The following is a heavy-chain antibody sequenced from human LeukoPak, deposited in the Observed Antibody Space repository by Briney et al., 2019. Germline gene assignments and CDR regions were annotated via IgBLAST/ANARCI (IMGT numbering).Heavy chain of an antibody. CDR1: GFSLSSYW. J-gene: IGHJ5*02. Sequence: GGSLRLSCAASGFSLSSYWMQWVRQAPGKGLVWVSRINNDGSGTTYADSVKGRFTISRDNAKNTLYLQMNSLRAEDTAVYYCARDQDGPGATVDHWGQGTLVTVSS. D-gene: IGHD1-26*01. CDR2: INNDGSGT. V-gene: IGHV3-74*01. CDR3: ARDQDGPGATVDH.